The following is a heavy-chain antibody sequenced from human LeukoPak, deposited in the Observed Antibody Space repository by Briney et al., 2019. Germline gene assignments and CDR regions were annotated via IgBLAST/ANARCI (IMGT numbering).Heavy chain of an antibody. V-gene: IGHV4-30-4*01. CDR1: GGPISSDYYY. D-gene: IGHD5-12*01. J-gene: IGHJ4*02. CDR2: IYYSGST. Sequence: SETLSLTCTVSGGPISSDYYYWRWIPQPTGKGLEWIGYIYYSGSTYYNPSLKSRVTISVDTSKNHFSLKLTSVTAADTAVYYCARDGSGYGFFDYWGQGTLVTVSS. CDR3: ARDGSGYGFFDY.